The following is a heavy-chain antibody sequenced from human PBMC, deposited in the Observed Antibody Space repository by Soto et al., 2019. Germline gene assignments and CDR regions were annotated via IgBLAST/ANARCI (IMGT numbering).Heavy chain of an antibody. CDR3: AKHLLRYFDWSPFDY. CDR2: ISYDENNK. D-gene: IGHD3-9*01. Sequence: QVQLAESGGGVVQPGRSLRLSCAASGFTFSNYVMHWVRQAPGKGLEWVAVISYDENNKYYADSVKGRFTISRDNSKNTLYLQINSLRAEDTAVYYCAKHLLRYFDWSPFDYWGQGTLVTVSS. J-gene: IGHJ4*02. V-gene: IGHV3-30*18. CDR1: GFTFSNYV.